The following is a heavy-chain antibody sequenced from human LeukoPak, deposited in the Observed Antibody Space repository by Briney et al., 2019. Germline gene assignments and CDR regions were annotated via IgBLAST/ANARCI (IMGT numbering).Heavy chain of an antibody. CDR3: ARALMYYDISTPLPLNYFDY. D-gene: IGHD3-9*01. J-gene: IGHJ4*02. Sequence: GGSLRLSCAASRFTFSSYSVNWVCQARGKGLEWVSSISSSSSYIYYADSVKGRFTISRDNAKNSLYLQTNSLRAEDTAVYYCARALMYYDISTPLPLNYFDYWGQGTLVTVSS. CDR2: ISSSSSYI. V-gene: IGHV3-21*01. CDR1: RFTFSSYS.